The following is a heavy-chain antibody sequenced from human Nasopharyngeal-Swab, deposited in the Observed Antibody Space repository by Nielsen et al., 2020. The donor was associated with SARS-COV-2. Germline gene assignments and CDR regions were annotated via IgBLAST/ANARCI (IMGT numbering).Heavy chain of an antibody. CDR3: ARDRTARPGGHYHYAMDV. J-gene: IGHJ6*02. CDR2: ITWNGGST. CDR1: GFTFSDYY. V-gene: IGHV3-20*01. Sequence: GESLKISCAASGFTFSDYYMSWIRQAPGKGLEWVSGITWNGGSTGYADSVKGRFTISRDNAKNSLYLQMNSLRADDTALYHCARDRTARPGGHYHYAMDVWGQGTTVTVSS. D-gene: IGHD1-1*01.